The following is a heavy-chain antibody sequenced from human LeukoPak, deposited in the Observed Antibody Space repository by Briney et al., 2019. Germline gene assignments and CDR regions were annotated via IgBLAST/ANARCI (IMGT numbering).Heavy chain of an antibody. CDR1: GGSFSGYY. D-gene: IGHD1-1*01. CDR3: ARGRRNYYYYYGMDV. Sequence: SETLSLTCAVYGGSFSGYYWSWIRQPPGKGLEWIGKINHSGSTNYNPSLKSRVTISVDTSKNQFALKLSSVTAADTAVYYCARGRRNYYYYYGMDVWGKGTTVTVSS. J-gene: IGHJ6*04. CDR2: INHSGST. V-gene: IGHV4-34*01.